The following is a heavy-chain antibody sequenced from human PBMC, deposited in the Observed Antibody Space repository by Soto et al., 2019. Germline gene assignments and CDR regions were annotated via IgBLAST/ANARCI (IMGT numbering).Heavy chain of an antibody. CDR2: ISWNSVNR. J-gene: IGHJ6*01. CDR3: AKDRNSGSDSYGLDV. V-gene: IGHV3-9*01. CDR1: GLTFDDYA. Sequence: LRLSCAVAGLTFDDYAMHWVRQAPGKGLKWVSGISWNSVNRGYADSVKGRLTISRDNAKNSLYLQMNSLRVEDTALYYCAKDRNSGSDSYGLDVWGQGTTVTVSS. D-gene: IGHD1-26*01.